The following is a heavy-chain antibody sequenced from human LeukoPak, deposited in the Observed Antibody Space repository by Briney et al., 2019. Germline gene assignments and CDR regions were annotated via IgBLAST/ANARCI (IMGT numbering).Heavy chain of an antibody. Sequence: GRSLRLSCAVSGFNFWGTGMSWVRQAPGKGLEWLAAIGGGGSDTKYTDSVMGRFAISRDISKNTLYLQMNSPRAEDTAVYFCAKDVFHWAFDIWGQGTMVTVSS. D-gene: IGHD1-1*01. J-gene: IGHJ3*02. CDR1: GFNFWGTG. V-gene: IGHV3-23*01. CDR2: IGGGGSDT. CDR3: AKDVFHWAFDI.